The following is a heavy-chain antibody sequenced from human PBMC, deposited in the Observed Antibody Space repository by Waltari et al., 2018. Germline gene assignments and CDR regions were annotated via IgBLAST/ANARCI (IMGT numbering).Heavy chain of an antibody. CDR3: ARDLEGGQGEADY. D-gene: IGHD1-1*01. CDR1: GGTFSSYT. V-gene: IGHV1-69*08. CDR2: IIPILGIA. Sequence: QVQLVQSGAEVKKPGSSVKVSCKASGGTFSSYTISWVRQAPGQGLEWMGRIIPILGIANYAQKFQGRVTITADKSTSTAYMELSSLRSEDTAVYYCARDLEGGQGEADYWGQGTLVTVSS. J-gene: IGHJ4*02.